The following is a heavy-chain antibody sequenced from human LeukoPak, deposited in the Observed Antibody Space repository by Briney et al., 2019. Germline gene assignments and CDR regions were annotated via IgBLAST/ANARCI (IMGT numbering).Heavy chain of an antibody. CDR2: IYYSGST. V-gene: IGHV4-39*07. CDR3: ARDNIVVVVAAPDAFDI. Sequence: SETLSLTCTVSGGSISSYYWGWIRQPPGKGLEWIGSIYYSGSTYYNPSLKSRVTISVDTSKNQFSLKLSSVTAADTAVYYCARDNIVVVVAAPDAFDIWGQGTMVSVSS. J-gene: IGHJ3*02. D-gene: IGHD2-15*01. CDR1: GGSISSYY.